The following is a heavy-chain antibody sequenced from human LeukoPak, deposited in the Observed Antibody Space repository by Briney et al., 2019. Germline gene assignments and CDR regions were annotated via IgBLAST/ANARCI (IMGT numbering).Heavy chain of an antibody. D-gene: IGHD5-18*01. CDR3: ARGTRWIQLWFDY. CDR2: INPNSGGT. CDR1: GYTFTGYY. J-gene: IGHJ4*02. V-gene: IGHV1-2*02. Sequence: ASVKVSCKASGYTFTGYYVHWVRQAPGQGLEWMGWINPNSGGTNYAQKFQGRVTMTRDTSISTAYMELSRLRSDDTAVYYCARGTRWIQLWFDYWGQGTLVTVSS.